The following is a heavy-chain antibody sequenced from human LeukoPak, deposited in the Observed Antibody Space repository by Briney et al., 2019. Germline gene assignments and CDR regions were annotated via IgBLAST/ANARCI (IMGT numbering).Heavy chain of an antibody. Sequence: PSQTLSLTCTVSGGSISSGDYYWSWIRQPPGKGLEWIGYIYYSGSTYYNPSPKSRVTISVDTSKNQFSLKLSSVTAADTAVYYCARAPTLGLLTGYYLGSFDPWGQGTLVTVSS. CDR1: GGSISSGDYY. CDR2: IYYSGST. CDR3: ARAPTLGLLTGYYLGSFDP. V-gene: IGHV4-30-4*01. D-gene: IGHD3-9*01. J-gene: IGHJ5*02.